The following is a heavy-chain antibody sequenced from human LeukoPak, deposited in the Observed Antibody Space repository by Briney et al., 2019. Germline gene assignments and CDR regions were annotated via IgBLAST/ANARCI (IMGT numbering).Heavy chain of an antibody. V-gene: IGHV3-23*01. J-gene: IGHJ4*02. D-gene: IGHD6-13*01. CDR1: GFTFRIYA. Sequence: PGGSLRLSCAVSGFTFRIYAMTWVRQAPGKGLEWVSSISGSGGTYYADSVKGRFTISRDNSKNTLYLQMTSLRAEDTAVYYCASRAGYTGSWSAFDYWGQGTLVTVSS. CDR3: ASRAGYTGSWSAFDY. CDR2: ISGSGGT.